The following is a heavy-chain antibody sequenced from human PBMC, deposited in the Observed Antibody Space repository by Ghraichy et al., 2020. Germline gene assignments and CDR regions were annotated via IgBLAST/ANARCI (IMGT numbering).Heavy chain of an antibody. CDR1: GFTFSSYS. J-gene: IGHJ6*03. CDR2: ISSSSSTI. Sequence: LSLTCAASGFTFSSYSMNWVRQAPGKGLEWVSYISSSSSTIYYADSVKGRFTISRDNAKNSLYLQMNSLRDEDTAVYYCASWYDFWSGYYGYYYYMDVWGKGTTVTVSS. V-gene: IGHV3-48*02. D-gene: IGHD3-3*01. CDR3: ASWYDFWSGYYGYYYYMDV.